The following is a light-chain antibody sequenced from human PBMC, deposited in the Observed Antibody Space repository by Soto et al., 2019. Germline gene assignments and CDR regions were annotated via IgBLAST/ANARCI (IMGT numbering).Light chain of an antibody. J-gene: IGKJ3*01. CDR1: QSVSSY. Sequence: EIVLTQSPATLSLSPGERATLSCRASQSVSSYLAWYQQKPGQAPRLLIYDASNRATGIPARFSGSGSGTDFTLTISSLEPEDFAVYYCQQRSNWPRPVGPGTKVDIK. CDR2: DAS. CDR3: QQRSNWPRP. V-gene: IGKV3-11*01.